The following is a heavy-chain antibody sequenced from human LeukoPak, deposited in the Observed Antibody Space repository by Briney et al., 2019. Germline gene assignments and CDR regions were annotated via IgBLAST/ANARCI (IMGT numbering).Heavy chain of an antibody. V-gene: IGHV3-30*18. J-gene: IGHJ4*02. CDR3: AKDVLHYDSSGYYYIFDS. Sequence: GRSLRLSCAASGFTFSRYGMHWVRQAPGKGLEGEAVISYDGSNKYYADSVKGRFTISRDNSKNTLFLQMNRLRAEHTALYYCAKDVLHYDSSGYYYIFDSWGQGTLVTVSS. CDR1: GFTFSRYG. CDR2: ISYDGSNK. D-gene: IGHD3-22*01.